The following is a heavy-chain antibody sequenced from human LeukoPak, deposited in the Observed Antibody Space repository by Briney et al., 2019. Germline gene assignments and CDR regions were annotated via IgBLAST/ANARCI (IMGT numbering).Heavy chain of an antibody. J-gene: IGHJ4*02. CDR1: GYSIRSGYY. CDR3: ASLGCSASTCYSIDTYVFDY. V-gene: IGHV4-38-2*02. Sequence: SETLSLTCTVSGYSIRSGYYWGWIRQFPGKGLEWIGSIYYSGSTDYNPSLKSRVTISLDTSKSQFSLKLSSVTAADTAMYYCASLGCSASTCYSIDTYVFDYWGQGALVTVSS. CDR2: IYYSGST. D-gene: IGHD2-15*01.